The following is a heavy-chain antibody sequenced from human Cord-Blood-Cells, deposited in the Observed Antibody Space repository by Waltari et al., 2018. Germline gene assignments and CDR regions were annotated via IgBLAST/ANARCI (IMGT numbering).Heavy chain of an antibody. Sequence: EVQLVESGGGLVQPGGSLRLSCAASGFTFSSYWMSWVRQAPGKGREWWAKIKKDGSGKYYVDSVKGRFTISRDNAKNSLYLQMNSLRAEDTAVYYCARVTVGWFDPWGQGTLVTVSS. D-gene: IGHD4-4*01. CDR3: ARVTVGWFDP. CDR2: IKKDGSGK. V-gene: IGHV3-7*04. J-gene: IGHJ5*02. CDR1: GFTFSSYW.